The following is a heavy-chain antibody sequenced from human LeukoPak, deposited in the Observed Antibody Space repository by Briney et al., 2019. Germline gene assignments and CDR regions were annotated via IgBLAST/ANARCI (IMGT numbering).Heavy chain of an antibody. Sequence: ASVKVSCKTSGYIFAHNGISWVRQAPGQGLEWMGIINPTGGSTTYAQKFQGRVTMTRDTSTSTVYMELSSLRSDDTAVYYCARTAARRFDYWGQGTLVTVSS. CDR1: GYIFAHNG. V-gene: IGHV1-46*01. J-gene: IGHJ4*02. CDR2: INPTGGST. D-gene: IGHD6-6*01. CDR3: ARTAARRFDY.